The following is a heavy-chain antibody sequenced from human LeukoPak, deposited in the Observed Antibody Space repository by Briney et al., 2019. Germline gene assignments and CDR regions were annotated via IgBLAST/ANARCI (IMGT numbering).Heavy chain of an antibody. CDR1: GFTFSSYG. D-gene: IGHD5-24*01. J-gene: IGHJ4*02. Sequence: QPGRSLRLSCAASGFTFSSYGMPWVRQAPGKGLEWVAVISYDGSNKYYADSVKGRFTISRDNSKNTLYLQMNSLRAEDTAVYYCAKGMATSTSFDYWGQGTLVTVSS. CDR2: ISYDGSNK. CDR3: AKGMATSTSFDY. V-gene: IGHV3-30*18.